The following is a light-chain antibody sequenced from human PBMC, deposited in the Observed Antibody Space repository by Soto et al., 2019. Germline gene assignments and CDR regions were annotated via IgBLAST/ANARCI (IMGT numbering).Light chain of an antibody. V-gene: IGKV3-15*01. CDR2: GTS. Sequence: SKSPVALSLSPGERATLSCRASQSVSSNLAWYQQKPGQAPRLLIYGTSTRATGIPARFSGRGSGTEFTLTITSLQSDDIALYYSQPYCLSSPFGQGTRLDI. CDR3: QPYCLSSP. CDR1: QSVSSN. J-gene: IGKJ2*01.